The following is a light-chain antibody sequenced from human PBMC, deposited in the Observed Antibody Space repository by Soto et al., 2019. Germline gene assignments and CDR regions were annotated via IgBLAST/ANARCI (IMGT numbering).Light chain of an antibody. CDR2: EVS. Sequence: SVLTQPASVSGSPGQSITISCTGTSSDVGSYNLVSWYQQHPGKAPKLMIYEVSKRPSGVSNRFSGSKSGNTASLTISGLQAEDEADYYCCSYAGSSTFSYVFGTGTKVTV. J-gene: IGLJ1*01. V-gene: IGLV2-23*02. CDR3: CSYAGSSTFSYV. CDR1: SSDVGSYNL.